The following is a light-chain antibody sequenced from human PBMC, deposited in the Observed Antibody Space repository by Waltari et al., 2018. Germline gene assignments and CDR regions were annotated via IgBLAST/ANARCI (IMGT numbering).Light chain of an antibody. J-gene: IGLJ2*01. CDR3: QSSDSSLRAV. Sequence: QSVLTQPPSVSGAPGQRISISCTGNSSNIGAGYDVHWYQQLPGAAPKLLIYCTTTRPSGVPDRFSGSKSVSSASLAITGLRPEDEADYYCQSSDSSLRAVFGGGTKVTVL. V-gene: IGLV1-40*01. CDR2: CTT. CDR1: SSNIGAGYD.